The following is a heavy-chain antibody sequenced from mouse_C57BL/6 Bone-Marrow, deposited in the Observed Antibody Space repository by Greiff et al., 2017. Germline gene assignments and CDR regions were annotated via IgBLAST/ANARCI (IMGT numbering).Heavy chain of an antibody. J-gene: IGHJ2*01. V-gene: IGHV1-19*01. Sequence: EVQLQESGPVLVKPGASVKMSCKASGYTFTDYYMNWVKQSHGKSLEWIGVINPYNGGTSYNQKFKGKATLTVDKSSSTADMELNSLTSEDSAVYYCARSDGEADYFDDWGQGTTLTVSS. CDR3: ARSDGEADYFDD. CDR1: GYTFTDYY. CDR2: INPYNGGT. D-gene: IGHD1-2*01.